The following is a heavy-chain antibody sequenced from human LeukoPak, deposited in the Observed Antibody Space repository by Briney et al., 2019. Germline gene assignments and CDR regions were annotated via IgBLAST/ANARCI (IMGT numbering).Heavy chain of an antibody. CDR1: GYTFTSYD. Sequence: GASVKVSCKASGYTFTSYDINWVRQATGQGLEWMGWMNPNSGNTGYAQKFQGRVTMTRNTSISTAYMELSSLRSEDTAVYYCARVRITMVRGVNKDYYYYYMDVWGKGTTVTISS. V-gene: IGHV1-8*01. D-gene: IGHD3-10*01. CDR2: MNPNSGNT. CDR3: ARVRITMVRGVNKDYYYYYMDV. J-gene: IGHJ6*03.